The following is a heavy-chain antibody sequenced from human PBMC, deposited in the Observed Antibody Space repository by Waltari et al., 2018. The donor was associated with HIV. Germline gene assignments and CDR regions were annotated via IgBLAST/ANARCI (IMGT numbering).Heavy chain of an antibody. CDR3: ARDPGVGTTGLRFDP. D-gene: IGHD1-7*01. CDR1: GGSISGSNW. J-gene: IGHJ5*02. CDR2: IYHSGST. Sequence: QVQLQESGPGLVKPSGTLSLTCAVPGGSISGSNWWSWVRQPPGKGLEWIGEIYHSGSTNYNPSLKSRVTISVDKSKNQFSLKLSSVTAADTAVYYCARDPGVGTTGLRFDPWGQGTLVTVSS. V-gene: IGHV4-4*02.